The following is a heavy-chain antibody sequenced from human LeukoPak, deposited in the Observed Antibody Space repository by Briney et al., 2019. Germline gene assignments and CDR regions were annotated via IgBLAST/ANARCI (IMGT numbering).Heavy chain of an antibody. D-gene: IGHD1-26*01. J-gene: IGHJ4*02. CDR3: ARGGSYNFDY. CDR2: KYYRSKWYN. V-gene: IGHV6-1*01. CDR1: GDSVSSNSAA. Sequence: SQTLSLTCAISGDSVSSNSAAWNWIRQSPSRDLEWLGRKYYRSKWYNHYAVSVKSRIIINPDTSKNQFPLQLNSVTPEDTAVYYCARGGSYNFDYWGQGTLVTVSS.